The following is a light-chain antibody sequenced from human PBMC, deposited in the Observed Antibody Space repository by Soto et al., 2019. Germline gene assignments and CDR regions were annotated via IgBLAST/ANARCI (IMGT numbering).Light chain of an antibody. CDR2: GAS. CDR1: QSIGNY. CDR3: QACYSTPLT. J-gene: IGKJ5*01. V-gene: IGKV1-39*01. Sequence: DIQMTQSPSSLSASIGDRVTLTCRSGQSIGNYLNWYQQKPGKAPSLLIHGASTLQSGVPSRFSGSGSGTDFTFTISGLQPDDVATYYCQACYSTPLTFGQGTRLE.